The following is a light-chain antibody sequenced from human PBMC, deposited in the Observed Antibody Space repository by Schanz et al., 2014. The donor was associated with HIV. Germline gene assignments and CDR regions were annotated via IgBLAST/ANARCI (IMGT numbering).Light chain of an antibody. CDR3: GAWDSGRRAVV. Sequence: QSVLAQPPSVSGAPGQRVTISCTGSSSNIGADYDVHWYQLLPGTAPKLLIYDNNKRPSGIPDRFSGSKSGTSATLGITGLQTGDEADYYCGAWDSGRRAVVFGGGTKLTVL. J-gene: IGLJ2*01. V-gene: IGLV1-51*01. CDR1: SSNIGADYD. CDR2: DNN.